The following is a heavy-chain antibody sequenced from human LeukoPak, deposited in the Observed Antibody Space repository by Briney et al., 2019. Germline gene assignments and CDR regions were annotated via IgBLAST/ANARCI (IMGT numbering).Heavy chain of an antibody. D-gene: IGHD3-3*01. V-gene: IGHV4-38-2*02. CDR1: GYSISSGYY. J-gene: IGHJ3*02. CDR3: ASPFGVAHAFDI. Sequence: PSETLSLTCNVSGYSISSGYYWGWIRQPPGKGLEWIGTFFPGETPSYNPSLKSRITISADTSKNQFSLKVNSVTAADTAVYYCASPFGVAHAFDIWGQGTMVTVSS. CDR2: FFPGETP.